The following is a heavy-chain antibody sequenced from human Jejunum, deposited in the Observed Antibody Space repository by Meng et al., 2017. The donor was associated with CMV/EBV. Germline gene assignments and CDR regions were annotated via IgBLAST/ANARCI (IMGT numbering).Heavy chain of an antibody. CDR2: VWYDGSRK. D-gene: IGHD3-22*01. CDR3: ARDNDGSSHYSQFDY. CDR1: GFPLNSYG. J-gene: IGHJ4*02. V-gene: IGHV3-33*01. Sequence: SGFPLNSYGIHWVRRFPGKGLEWMAVVWYDGSRKYFADSVQGRFSISRDDSKNTVYLQMNSLRAEDTAVYYCARDNDGSSHYSQFDYWGQGTLVTVSS.